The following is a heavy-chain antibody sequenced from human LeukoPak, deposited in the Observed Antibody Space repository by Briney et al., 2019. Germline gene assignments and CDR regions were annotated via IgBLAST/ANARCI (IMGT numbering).Heavy chain of an antibody. CDR3: ARDGCSGGSCYYYYYYGMDV. J-gene: IGHJ6*02. Sequence: GGSLRLSRAASGFTFSSYAMHWVRQAPGKGLEYVSAISSNGGSTYYANSVKGRFTISRDNSKNTLYLQMGSLRAEDMAVYYCARDGCSGGSCYYYYYYGMDVWGQGTTVTVSS. CDR2: ISSNGGST. V-gene: IGHV3-64*01. D-gene: IGHD2-15*01. CDR1: GFTFSSYA.